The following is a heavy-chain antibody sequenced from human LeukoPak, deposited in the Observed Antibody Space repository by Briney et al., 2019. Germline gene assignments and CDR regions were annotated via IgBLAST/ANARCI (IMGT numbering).Heavy chain of an antibody. J-gene: IGHJ5*02. V-gene: IGHV1-24*01. CDR1: GYTLTELS. CDR2: FDPEDGET. D-gene: IGHD3-16*02. Sequence: ASVKVSCKVSGYTLTELSMHWVRQAPGKGLEWMGGFDPEDGETIYAQKFQGRVTMTGDTSTDTAYMELSSLRSEDTAVYYCATRTSRDYVWGSYRYQYNLFDPWGQGTLVTVSS. CDR3: ATRTSRDYVWGSYRYQYNLFDP.